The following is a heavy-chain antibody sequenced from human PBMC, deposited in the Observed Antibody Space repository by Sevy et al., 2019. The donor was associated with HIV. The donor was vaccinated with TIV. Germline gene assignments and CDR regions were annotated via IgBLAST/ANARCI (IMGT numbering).Heavy chain of an antibody. D-gene: IGHD6-13*01. V-gene: IGHV3-23*01. Sequence: GGSLRLSCAASGFTFSSYAMSWVRQAPGKGLEWVSAISGSGGNTYYADSVKGRFTISRDNSKNTLYLQMNSLRAEDTAVYYCASDALAAAGGYYYYGMDVWGQGTTVTVSS. CDR1: GFTFSSYA. J-gene: IGHJ6*02. CDR2: ISGSGGNT. CDR3: ASDALAAAGGYYYYGMDV.